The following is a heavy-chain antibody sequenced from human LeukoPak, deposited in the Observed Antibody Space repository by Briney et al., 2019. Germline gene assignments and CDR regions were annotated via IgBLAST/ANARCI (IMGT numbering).Heavy chain of an antibody. Sequence: TSVKVSCKTSGFTXTSSAIQWVRQARGQRLEWIGWIIVASDRTNYTQKFQERVTITTDMSTSTAYMELSSLRSEDTAVYYCARGGGTAVADRKSKFDDWGQGTLVTVSS. J-gene: IGHJ4*02. D-gene: IGHD6-19*01. CDR1: GFTXTSSA. CDR2: IIVASDRT. CDR3: ARGGGTAVADRKSKFDD. V-gene: IGHV1-58*02.